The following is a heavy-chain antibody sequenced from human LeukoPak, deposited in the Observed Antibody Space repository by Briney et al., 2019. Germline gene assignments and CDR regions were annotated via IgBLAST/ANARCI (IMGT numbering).Heavy chain of an antibody. CDR1: GFTFSAYS. J-gene: IGHJ4*02. CDR3: ARDLSSWRYSDF. Sequence: KPGGSLRLSCAASGFTFSAYSMSWVRQAPGKGLEGVSSISHSNTYIYYSDSVRGRFTIPRDNAKNSLYLQLNSLGAEDTTIYYCARDLSSWRYSDFWGQGTLVTVSS. D-gene: IGHD6-13*01. V-gene: IGHV3-21*01. CDR2: ISHSNTYI.